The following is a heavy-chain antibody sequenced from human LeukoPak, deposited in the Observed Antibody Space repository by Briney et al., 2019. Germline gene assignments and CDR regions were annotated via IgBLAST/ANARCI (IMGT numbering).Heavy chain of an antibody. CDR3: AKELDIGIAAAGTGWYFDL. V-gene: IGHV3-23*01. CDR2: ISGSGGST. CDR1: GFTFSSYA. D-gene: IGHD6-13*01. J-gene: IGHJ2*01. Sequence: PGGSLRLSCAASGFTFSSYAMSWVRQAPGKELEWVSAISGSGGSTYYADSVKGRFTISRDNSKNTLYLQMNSLRAEDTAVYYCAKELDIGIAAAGTGWYFDLWGRGTLVTVSS.